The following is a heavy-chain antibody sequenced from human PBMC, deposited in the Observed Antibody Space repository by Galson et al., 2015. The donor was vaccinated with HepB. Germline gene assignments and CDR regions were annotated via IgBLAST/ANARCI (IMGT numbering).Heavy chain of an antibody. J-gene: IGHJ6*02. Sequence: SLRLSCAASGFTFSSYSMNWVRQAPGKGLEWVSYIHGRGLYPTYADSVQGRFTISRDNAQRSLYLQMNSLRAEDTAVYYCASYDSQFYGVDVWGQGTTVTVSS. V-gene: IGHV3-21*05. D-gene: IGHD3-3*01. CDR3: ASYDSQFYGVDV. CDR1: GFTFSSYS. CDR2: IHGRGLYP.